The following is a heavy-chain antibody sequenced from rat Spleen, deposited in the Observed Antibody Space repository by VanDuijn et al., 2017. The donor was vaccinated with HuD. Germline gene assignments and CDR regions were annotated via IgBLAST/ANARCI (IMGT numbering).Heavy chain of an antibody. J-gene: IGHJ2*01. CDR2: ISYDGSSA. V-gene: IGHV5-29*01. CDR3: ARRYDFDY. Sequence: EVQLVESDGDLVQPGRSLKLSCAASGFTFSDYYMAWVRQAPTKGLEWVATISYDGSSAYYRDSVKGRFTISRDSAKSTLFLQMDSLRSEDTATYYCARRYDFDYWGQGVMVTVSS. D-gene: IGHD1-11*01. CDR1: GFTFSDYY.